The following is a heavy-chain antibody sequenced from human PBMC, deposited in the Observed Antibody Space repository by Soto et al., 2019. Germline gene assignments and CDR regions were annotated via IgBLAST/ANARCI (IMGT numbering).Heavy chain of an antibody. D-gene: IGHD2-15*01. Sequence: SETLSLTCAVSGGSISSSNWWSWVRQPPGKGLEWIGEIYHSGSTNYDPSLKSRVTISVDKSKNQFSLKLSSVTAADTAVYYCAKDCSGGSCYTDYWGQGTLVTVSS. CDR1: GGSISSSNW. CDR3: AKDCSGGSCYTDY. V-gene: IGHV4-4*02. J-gene: IGHJ4*02. CDR2: IYHSGST.